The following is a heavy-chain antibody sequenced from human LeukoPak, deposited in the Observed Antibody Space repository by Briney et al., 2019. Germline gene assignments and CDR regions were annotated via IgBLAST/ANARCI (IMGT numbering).Heavy chain of an antibody. J-gene: IGHJ5*02. Sequence: GRSLRLSCAASGFTFSSYGMHGVRQAPGKGLEWVAGISYDGSNKYYADSVKGRFTISRDNSKNTLYLQMNSLRAEDTAVYYCAKEGSRVTMVRGPKGDWFDPWGQGTLVTVSS. V-gene: IGHV3-30*18. CDR3: AKEGSRVTMVRGPKGDWFDP. D-gene: IGHD3-10*01. CDR1: GFTFSSYG. CDR2: ISYDGSNK.